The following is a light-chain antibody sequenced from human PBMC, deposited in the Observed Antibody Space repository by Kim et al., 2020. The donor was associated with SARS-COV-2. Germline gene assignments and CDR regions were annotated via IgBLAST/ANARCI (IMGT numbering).Light chain of an antibody. V-gene: IGKV1-33*01. CDR1: QDISNY. Sequence: DIQMTQSPSSLSASVGDRVTITCQASQDISNYLNWYQQKPGKAPKLLIYDASNLETGVTSRFSGSASGTGFAFTISSLQPEDIATYYCQQYLNLPLTFGGGTKVDIK. CDR3: QQYLNLPLT. J-gene: IGKJ4*01. CDR2: DAS.